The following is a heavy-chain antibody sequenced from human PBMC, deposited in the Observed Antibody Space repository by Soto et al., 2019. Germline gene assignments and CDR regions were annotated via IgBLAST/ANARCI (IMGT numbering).Heavy chain of an antibody. J-gene: IGHJ4*02. CDR3: ARDLNPNLGYCSSTSCRSLDY. D-gene: IGHD2-2*01. CDR1: GYTFTTYD. Sequence: SVKVSCKASGYTFTTYDINWVRQAPGQGLEWLGGIIPIFGTANYAQKFQGRVTITADESTSTAYMELSSLRSEDTAVYYCARDLNPNLGYCSSTSCRSLDYWGQGTLVTVSS. CDR2: IIPIFGTA. V-gene: IGHV1-69*13.